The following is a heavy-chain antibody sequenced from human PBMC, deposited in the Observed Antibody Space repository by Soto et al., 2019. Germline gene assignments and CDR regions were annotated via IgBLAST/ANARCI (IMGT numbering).Heavy chain of an antibody. J-gene: IGHJ1*01. CDR1: GFIVSDYY. V-gene: IGHV3-11*06. Sequence: PGGSLRLSCAASGFIVSDYYMSWIRQAPGKGLEWIAYISSSGTYINYADSVKGRFTISRDNAENTVYLQMNSLRIDDTAVYFCATGIGSYSLEFFQDWGQGTLVTVSS. D-gene: IGHD1-26*01. CDR2: ISSSGTYI. CDR3: ATGIGSYSLEFFQD.